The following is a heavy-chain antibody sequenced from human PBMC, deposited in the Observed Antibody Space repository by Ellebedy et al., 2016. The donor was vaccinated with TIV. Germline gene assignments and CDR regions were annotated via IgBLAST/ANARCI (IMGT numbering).Heavy chain of an antibody. J-gene: IGHJ4*02. D-gene: IGHD6-19*01. Sequence: GGSLRLXXAASGISFTKSWMAWFRQAPGKGLDWVSGISGRGERTNYADSVKGRFTISRDNSKNTLYLQLNSLRVEDTAKYYCAKTSGWYADYFDYWGQGTLVTVSS. V-gene: IGHV3-23*01. CDR2: ISGRGERT. CDR1: GISFTKSW. CDR3: AKTSGWYADYFDY.